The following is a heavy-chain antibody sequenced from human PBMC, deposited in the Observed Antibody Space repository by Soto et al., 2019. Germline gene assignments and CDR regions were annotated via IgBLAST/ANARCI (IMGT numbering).Heavy chain of an antibody. D-gene: IGHD3-16*01. Sequence: SVGVSCKASGGTLSSYAIIWVLQAPGQGLEWTGGIIPIFGTANYAQKFQGRVTITADESTSTAYMELSSLRSEDTAVYYCARDLRGYYFDFWGQGTRVTVSS. J-gene: IGHJ4*02. CDR2: IIPIFGTA. CDR1: GGTLSSYA. CDR3: ARDLRGYYFDF. V-gene: IGHV1-69*13.